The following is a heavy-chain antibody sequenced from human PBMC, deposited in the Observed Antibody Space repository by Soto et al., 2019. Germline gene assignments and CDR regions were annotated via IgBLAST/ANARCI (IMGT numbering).Heavy chain of an antibody. V-gene: IGHV3-43*01. CDR3: ARSHSSGYYRDYYGMDV. J-gene: IGHJ6*02. D-gene: IGHD3-22*01. CDR2: ISWDGGST. CDR1: GFTFDDYT. Sequence: GGSLRLSCAASGFTFDDYTMHWVRQAPGKGLEWVSLISWDGGSTYYADSVKGRFTISRDNSKNSLYLQMNSLRTEDTATYYCARSHSSGYYRDYYGMDVWGQGTTVTVSS.